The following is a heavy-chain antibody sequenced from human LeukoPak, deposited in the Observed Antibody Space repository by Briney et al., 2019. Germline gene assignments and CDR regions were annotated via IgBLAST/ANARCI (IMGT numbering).Heavy chain of an antibody. CDR3: ARDPSEDCSGGSCYQTNWLDP. Sequence: SVKVSCKASGGTFSSYAISWVRQAPGQGLEWMGGIIPIFGTANYAQKFQGRVTITADESTSTAYMELSSLRSEDTAVYYCARDPSEDCSGGSCYQTNWLDPWGQGTLVTVSS. V-gene: IGHV1-69*13. J-gene: IGHJ5*02. D-gene: IGHD2-15*01. CDR2: IIPIFGTA. CDR1: GGTFSSYA.